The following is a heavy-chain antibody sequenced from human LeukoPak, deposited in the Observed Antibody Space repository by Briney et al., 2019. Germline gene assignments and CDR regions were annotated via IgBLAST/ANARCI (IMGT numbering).Heavy chain of an antibody. Sequence: GGSLRLSCAASGFTFSTYAMSWVRQAPGKGLEWVSAISGSGGSTYYADSVKGRFTISRGNSKNTLYLQMNSLRAEDTAVYYCANEYYYGSGSYYIVDAFDIWGQGTMVTVSS. CDR2: ISGSGGST. J-gene: IGHJ3*02. V-gene: IGHV3-23*01. CDR1: GFTFSTYA. CDR3: ANEYYYGSGSYYIVDAFDI. D-gene: IGHD3-10*01.